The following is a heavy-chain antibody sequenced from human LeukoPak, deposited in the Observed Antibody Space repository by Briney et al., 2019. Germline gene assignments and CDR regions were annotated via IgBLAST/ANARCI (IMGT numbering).Heavy chain of an antibody. D-gene: IGHD2-15*01. CDR1: GFTLSSYG. V-gene: IGHV3-33*01. Sequence: PGRSLRLSCAASGFTLSSYGMHWVRQAPGKGLEWVAVIWYDGSNKYYADSVKGRFTISRDNSKNTLYLQMNSLRAEDTAVYYCARAKAYCSGGSCYSDYYYGMDVWGKETTVTVSS. CDR2: IWYDGSNK. J-gene: IGHJ6*04. CDR3: ARAKAYCSGGSCYSDYYYGMDV.